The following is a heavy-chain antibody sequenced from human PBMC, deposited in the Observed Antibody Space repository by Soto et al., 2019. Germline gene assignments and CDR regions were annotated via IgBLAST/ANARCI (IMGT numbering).Heavy chain of an antibody. J-gene: IGHJ4*02. Sequence: QVQLQESGPGLVKPSETLSLTCTVSGGSVSSGSHYWSWIRQPPGKRLEWVGYVYYSGSTNYNPSLQSRVTRSVHPSKNQSSRKGHSETAADTAVYYCAMVQDFWSGFSYFDYWGEGALMTVSS. V-gene: IGHV4-61*01. CDR1: GGSVSSGSHY. D-gene: IGHD3-3*01. CDR3: AMVQDFWSGFSYFDY. CDR2: VYYSGST.